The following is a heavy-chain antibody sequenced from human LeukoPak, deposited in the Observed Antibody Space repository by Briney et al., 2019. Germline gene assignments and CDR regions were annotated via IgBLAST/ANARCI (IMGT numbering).Heavy chain of an antibody. D-gene: IGHD4-17*01. V-gene: IGHV1-2*02. Sequence: ASVKVSCKASGYTFTGYSMRWVRQAPGQGLEWMGWINPNTGGTNYAQKFQGRVTMTRDTSISTAYMELSRLRSDDTAIYYCARYSTVTVYYFDYWGQGTLVTVSS. CDR1: GYTFTGYS. J-gene: IGHJ4*02. CDR2: INPNTGGT. CDR3: ARYSTVTVYYFDY.